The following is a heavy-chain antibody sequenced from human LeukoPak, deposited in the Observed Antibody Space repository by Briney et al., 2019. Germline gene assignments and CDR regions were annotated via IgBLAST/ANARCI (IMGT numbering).Heavy chain of an antibody. CDR1: GFTFSRYS. CDR3: VRAEGSSGSSEYFQH. D-gene: IGHD5-12*01. Sequence: GGSLRLSCTASGFTFSRYSMKWVRQAPGKRLEWVSSISGSSNDKHYIDSVKGRFTISRDNVKNSLFLQMNSLRAEDTAVYYCVRAEGSSGSSEYFQHWGQGTLVTVST. J-gene: IGHJ1*01. CDR2: ISGSSNDK. V-gene: IGHV3-21*01.